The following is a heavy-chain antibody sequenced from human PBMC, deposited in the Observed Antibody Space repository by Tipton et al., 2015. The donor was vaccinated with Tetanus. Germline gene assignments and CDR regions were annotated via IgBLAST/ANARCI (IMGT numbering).Heavy chain of an antibody. CDR2: IYYSGST. J-gene: IGHJ3*01. V-gene: IGHV4-31*03. CDR1: GASISSGGYF. Sequence: LSLTCSVSGASISSGGYFWNWIRHRPGKGLEWIGYIYYSGSTFYNPSLKSRVNISVDTSKNQFSLRLTSVTAADTAVYFCARRSYCTSTRCFDAFDLWGPGTRVTVSS. D-gene: IGHD2-2*01. CDR3: ARRSYCTSTRCFDAFDL.